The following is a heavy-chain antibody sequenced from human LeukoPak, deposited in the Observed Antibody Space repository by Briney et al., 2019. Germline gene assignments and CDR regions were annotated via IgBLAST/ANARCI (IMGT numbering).Heavy chain of an antibody. V-gene: IGHV4-34*01. Sequence: SETLSLTCAVYGGSFSGYYWNWIRQPPGKGLEWIGEINNSGSTNYNPSLKSRVTISVDTSKNQFSLKLSSVTAADTAVYYCARDSASGFFWGQGTLVTVSS. CDR1: GGSFSGYY. CDR2: INNSGST. J-gene: IGHJ4*02. CDR3: ARDSASGFF. D-gene: IGHD5-12*01.